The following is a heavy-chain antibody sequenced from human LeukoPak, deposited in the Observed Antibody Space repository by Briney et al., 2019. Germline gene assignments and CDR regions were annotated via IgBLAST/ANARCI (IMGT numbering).Heavy chain of an antibody. V-gene: IGHV3-30*03. CDR1: GFTFSDYG. CDR3: ARDLSSYGSGSYSPLGY. J-gene: IGHJ4*02. CDR2: LSYDGSNK. D-gene: IGHD3-10*01. Sequence: GGSLRLSCAASGFTFSDYGIHWVRQAPGKGLEWVAVLSYDGSNKYYADSVKGRFTISRDNSKNTLYLQMNSLRAEDTAVYYCARDLSSYGSGSYSPLGYWGQGTLVTVSS.